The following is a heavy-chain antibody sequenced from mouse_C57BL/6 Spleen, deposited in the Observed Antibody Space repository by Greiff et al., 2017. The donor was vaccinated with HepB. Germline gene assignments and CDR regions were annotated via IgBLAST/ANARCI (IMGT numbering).Heavy chain of an antibody. CDR3: ARMGTGSYFDY. Sequence: EVKLMESGGGLVKPGGSLKLSCAASGFTFSDYGMHWVRQAPEKGLEWVAYISSGSSTIYYADTVKGRFTISRDNAKNTLFLQMTSLRSEDTAMYYCARMGTGSYFDYWGQGTTLTVSS. V-gene: IGHV5-17*01. CDR2: ISSGSSTI. CDR1: GFTFSDYG. D-gene: IGHD4-1*01. J-gene: IGHJ2*01.